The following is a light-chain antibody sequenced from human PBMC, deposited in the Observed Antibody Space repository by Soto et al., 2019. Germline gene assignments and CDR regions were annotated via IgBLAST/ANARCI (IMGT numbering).Light chain of an antibody. CDR2: EDT. V-gene: IGLV2-23*01. J-gene: IGLJ1*01. CDR3: CSYAGSSTYV. Sequence: SALTQPASVSGSPGQSITISCTGTSSDVGSYNLVSWYQQHPGKAPKLMIYEDTKRPSGVSNRFSGSKSGNMASLTISGLQAEDEADYYCCSYAGSSTYVFGTGTKVTVL. CDR1: SSDVGSYNL.